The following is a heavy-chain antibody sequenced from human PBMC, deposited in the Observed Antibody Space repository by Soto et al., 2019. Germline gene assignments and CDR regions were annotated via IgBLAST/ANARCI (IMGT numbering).Heavy chain of an antibody. CDR2: IRSKANSYAT. D-gene: IGHD1-1*01. V-gene: IGHV3-73*01. CDR3: TRLERRDPLYYGMDV. CDR1: GFTFSGSA. Sequence: EVQLVESGGGLVQPGGSLKLSCAASGFTFSGSAMHWVRQASGKGLEWVGRIRSKANSYATAYAASVKGRFTISRDDSKNTAYLQMNSLKTEDTAVYYCTRLERRDPLYYGMDVWGQGTTVTVSS. J-gene: IGHJ6*02.